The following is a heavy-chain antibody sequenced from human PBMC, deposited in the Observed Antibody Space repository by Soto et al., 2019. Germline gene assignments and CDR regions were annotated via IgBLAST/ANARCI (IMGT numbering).Heavy chain of an antibody. CDR3: ARTYYDILTGYQSIDY. V-gene: IGHV1-18*01. Sequence: VKVSCKASGYTFTSYGISWVRQAPGQGLEWMGWISAYNGNTNYAQKLQGRVTMTTDTSTSTAYMELRSLRSDDTAVYYCARTYYDILTGYQSIDYWGQGTLVTVSS. D-gene: IGHD3-9*01. CDR2: ISAYNGNT. CDR1: GYTFTSYG. J-gene: IGHJ4*02.